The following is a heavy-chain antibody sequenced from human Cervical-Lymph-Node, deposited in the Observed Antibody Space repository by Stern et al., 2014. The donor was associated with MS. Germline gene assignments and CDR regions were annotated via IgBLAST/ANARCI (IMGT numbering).Heavy chain of an antibody. CDR1: GFTFSSYA. Sequence: EVQLEESGGTLVQPGGSLRLSCAASGFTFSSYAMSWVRQATGKGLEWVSVISGSDGSTFYADSVKGRFTISRDNSKNTLFLQMNSLRAEDTAVYYCAKVYGSGPFDYWGQGTLVPVSS. V-gene: IGHV3-23*04. D-gene: IGHD6-19*01. CDR3: AKVYGSGPFDY. CDR2: ISGSDGST. J-gene: IGHJ4*02.